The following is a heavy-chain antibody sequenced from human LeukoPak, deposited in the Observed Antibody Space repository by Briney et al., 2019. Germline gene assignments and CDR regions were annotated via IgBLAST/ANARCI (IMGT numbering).Heavy chain of an antibody. J-gene: IGHJ3*02. Sequence: ASVKVSCKASGYTFTSYGISWVRQAPGQGLEWMGWISAYNGNTNYAQNFQGRVTMTRDTSISTAYMDLSRLRSDDTAVYYCARHGRFYDAFDIWGQGTMVTVSS. CDR2: ISAYNGNT. CDR3: ARHGRFYDAFDI. D-gene: IGHD3-3*01. CDR1: GYTFTSYG. V-gene: IGHV1-18*01.